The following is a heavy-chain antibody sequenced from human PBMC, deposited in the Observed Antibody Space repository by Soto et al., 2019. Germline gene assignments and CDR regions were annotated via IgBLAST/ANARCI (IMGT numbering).Heavy chain of an antibody. CDR1: GYSFTSYW. V-gene: IGHV5-10-1*01. Sequence: GESLKISCKGSGYSFTSYWISWVRQMPGKGLEWMGRIDPSDSYTNYSPSFQGHVTISADKSISTAYLQWSSLKASDTAMYYCARPVVYTDLQEGFDPWGQGTLVTVSS. CDR3: ARPVVYTDLQEGFDP. J-gene: IGHJ5*02. CDR2: IDPSDSYT. D-gene: IGHD2-8*02.